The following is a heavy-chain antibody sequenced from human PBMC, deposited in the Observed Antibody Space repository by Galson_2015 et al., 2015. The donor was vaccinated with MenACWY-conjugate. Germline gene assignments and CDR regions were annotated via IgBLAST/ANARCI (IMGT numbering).Heavy chain of an antibody. D-gene: IGHD3-22*01. CDR3: ARDFGVIVENDAFDI. J-gene: IGHJ3*02. CDR2: ISSSSSYI. Sequence: PVQPLEWVSSISSSSSYIYYADSVKGRFTISRDNAKNSLYLQMNSLRAEDTAVYYCARDFGVIVENDAFDIWGQGTMVTVSS. V-gene: IGHV3-21*01.